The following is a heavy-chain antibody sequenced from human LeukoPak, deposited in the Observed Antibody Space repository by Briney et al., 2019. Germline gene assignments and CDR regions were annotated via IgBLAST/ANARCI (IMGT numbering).Heavy chain of an antibody. J-gene: IGHJ4*02. Sequence: PSETLSLTCAVSGGSISSSNWWSWVRQPPGKGLEWIGEIYHSGSTNYNPSLKSRVTISVDTSKNQFSLKLSSVTAADTAVYYCARVWVGGVVYHDYWGQGTLVTVSS. D-gene: IGHD2-8*02. V-gene: IGHV4-4*02. CDR2: IYHSGST. CDR3: ARVWVGGVVYHDY. CDR1: GGSISSSNW.